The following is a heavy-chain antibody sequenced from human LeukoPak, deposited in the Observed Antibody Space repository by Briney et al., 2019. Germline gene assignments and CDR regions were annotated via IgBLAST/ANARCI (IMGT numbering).Heavy chain of an antibody. CDR2: IYTSGST. CDR3: ARDGGSYYWYFDL. CDR1: GGSISSGSYY. Sequence: SQTLSLTCTVSGGSISSGSYYWSRIRQPAGKGLEWIGRIYTSGSTNYNPSLKSRVTISVDTSKNQFSLKLSSVTAADTAVYYCARDGGSYYWYFDLWGRGTLVTVSS. D-gene: IGHD1-26*01. V-gene: IGHV4-61*02. J-gene: IGHJ2*01.